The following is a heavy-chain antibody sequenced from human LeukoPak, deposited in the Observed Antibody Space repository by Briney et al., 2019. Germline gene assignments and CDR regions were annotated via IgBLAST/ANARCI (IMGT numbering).Heavy chain of an antibody. D-gene: IGHD2-15*01. V-gene: IGHV3-23*01. Sequence: GGSLRLSCAASGFTLRSYTMSWVRQAPGKGLEWVSIISGSSTYYADSVKGRFTISRDNSNNTLYLQMNSLRAEDTAVYYCAKDESAYCSGGSCYGMDVWGKGTTVTVSS. CDR3: AKDESAYCSGGSCYGMDV. CDR1: GFTLRSYT. CDR2: ISGSST. J-gene: IGHJ6*04.